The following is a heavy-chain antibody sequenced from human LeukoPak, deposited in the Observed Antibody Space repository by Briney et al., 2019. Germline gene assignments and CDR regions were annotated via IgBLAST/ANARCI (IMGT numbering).Heavy chain of an antibody. J-gene: IGHJ4*02. Sequence: SETLSLTCTVSGGSTSSYYWSWIRQPPGKGLEWIGYIYYSGSTNYNPSLKSRVTISVDTSKNQFSLKLSSVTAADTAVYYCARAHGGNFDYWGQGTLVTVSS. CDR2: IYYSGST. D-gene: IGHD4-23*01. CDR3: ARAHGGNFDY. CDR1: GGSTSSYY. V-gene: IGHV4-59*01.